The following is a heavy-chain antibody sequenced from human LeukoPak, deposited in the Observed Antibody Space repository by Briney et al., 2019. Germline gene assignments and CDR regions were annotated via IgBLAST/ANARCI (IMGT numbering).Heavy chain of an antibody. D-gene: IGHD4-17*01. Sequence: GGSLRLSCAASGFTFSSYAVHWVRQAPGKGLEWVAVISYDGSNKYYADSVKGRFTISRDNSKYTLYLQMNSLRAEDTAVYYCARGNDYVNWFDPWGQGTLVTVSS. CDR3: ARGNDYVNWFDP. CDR1: GFTFSSYA. CDR2: ISYDGSNK. J-gene: IGHJ5*02. V-gene: IGHV3-30-3*01.